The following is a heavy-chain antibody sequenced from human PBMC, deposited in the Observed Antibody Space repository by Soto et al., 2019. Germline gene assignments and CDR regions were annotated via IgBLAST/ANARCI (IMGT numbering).Heavy chain of an antibody. V-gene: IGHV1-18*01. J-gene: IGHJ4*02. CDR3: ARVRKQWLSRDSYYFDY. CDR2: ISAYNGNT. D-gene: IGHD6-19*01. CDR1: GYTFTSYG. Sequence: ASVKVACKASGYTFTSYGISWVRQAPGQRLEWLGWISAYNGNTNYAQKLQGRVTMTTDTSTSTAYMELRSLRSDDTAVYYCARVRKQWLSRDSYYFDYWGQGTLVTVSS.